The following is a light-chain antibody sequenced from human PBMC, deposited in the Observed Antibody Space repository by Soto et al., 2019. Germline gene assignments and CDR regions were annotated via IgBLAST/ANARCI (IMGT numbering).Light chain of an antibody. CDR1: QGISSW. CDR3: QQADTFPLT. CDR2: AAS. Sequence: DIQMTQSPSSVSASVGDRVTITCRASQGISSWVAWYQQRPGKAPNLLIYAASSLQSGVPSWFSGSGSGTEFTLTISSLQPEDFATYYCQQADTFPLTFGGGTKVEIK. V-gene: IGKV1-12*01. J-gene: IGKJ4*01.